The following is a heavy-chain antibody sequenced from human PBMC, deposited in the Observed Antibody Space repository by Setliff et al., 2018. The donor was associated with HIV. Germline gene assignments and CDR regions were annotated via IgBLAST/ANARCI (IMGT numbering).Heavy chain of an antibody. CDR1: GDSISSYY. CDR3: ARGAFYNFWSGYSAGGGSLGP. V-gene: IGHV4-59*01. D-gene: IGHD3-3*01. CDR2: IYYSGST. J-gene: IGHJ5*02. Sequence: PSETLSLTCTVSGDSISSYYWSWIRQPPGKGLEWMGYIYYSGSTDYNPALKRRVTISLDTSKNQFSLKLSSVTAADTAVYYCARGAFYNFWSGYSAGGGSLGPWGQGTLVTVSS.